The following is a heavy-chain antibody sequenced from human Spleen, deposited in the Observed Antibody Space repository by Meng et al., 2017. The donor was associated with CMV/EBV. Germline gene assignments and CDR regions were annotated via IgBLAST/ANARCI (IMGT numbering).Heavy chain of an antibody. CDR1: GFTFSSYA. J-gene: IGHJ3*02. Sequence: GESLKISCAASGFTFSSYAMSWVRQAPGKGLEWVSVIYSGGSSTYYADSVKGRFTISRDNSKNTLYLQMNSLRAEDTAVYYCAKDLGGSSGWYDAFDIWGQGTMVTVSS. D-gene: IGHD6-19*01. CDR2: IYSGGSST. CDR3: AKDLGGSSGWYDAFDI. V-gene: IGHV3-23*03.